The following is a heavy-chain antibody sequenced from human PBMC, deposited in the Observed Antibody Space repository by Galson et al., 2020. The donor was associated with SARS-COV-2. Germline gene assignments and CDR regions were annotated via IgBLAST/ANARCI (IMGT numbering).Heavy chain of an antibody. CDR3: AREPYCVGNACRSRNFDS. V-gene: IGHV4-59*11. CDR2: IYYAGST. CDR1: GGSINSHY. Sequence: ASETLSLTCTVSGGSINSHYWSWIRQPPGKGLEWIGHIYYAGSTNYNPSLKSRVTISVDTSKNQFSLKLSAVTAADTAMYYCAREPYCVGNACRSRNFDSWGQGTLVSVSS. J-gene: IGHJ4*02. D-gene: IGHD2-21*01.